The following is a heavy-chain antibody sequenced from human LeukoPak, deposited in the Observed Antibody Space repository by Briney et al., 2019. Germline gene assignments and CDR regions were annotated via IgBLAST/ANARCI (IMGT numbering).Heavy chain of an antibody. Sequence: GASVKVSCKASGYIFTGYYMHWVRQAPGQGLEWMGWINPDSGGTNYAQKFQGRVTMTRDTSISTAYMEVTWLRSDDTAGYYCARPAAAGHGMDVWGQGTTVTVSS. V-gene: IGHV1-2*02. D-gene: IGHD6-13*01. CDR2: INPDSGGT. J-gene: IGHJ6*02. CDR3: ARPAAAGHGMDV. CDR1: GYIFTGYY.